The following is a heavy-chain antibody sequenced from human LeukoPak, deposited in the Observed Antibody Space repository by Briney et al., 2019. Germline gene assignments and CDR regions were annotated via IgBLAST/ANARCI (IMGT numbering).Heavy chain of an antibody. D-gene: IGHD6-13*01. CDR3: ASARSSSWDNSFDY. CDR1: GGSISSYY. Sequence: PSETLSLTCTVSGGSISSYYWSWIRQPPGKGLEWIGYIYYSGSTNYSPSLKSRVTISVDTSKNQFSLKLSSVTAADTAVYYCASARSSSWDNSFDYWGQGTLVTVSS. V-gene: IGHV4-59*01. J-gene: IGHJ4*02. CDR2: IYYSGST.